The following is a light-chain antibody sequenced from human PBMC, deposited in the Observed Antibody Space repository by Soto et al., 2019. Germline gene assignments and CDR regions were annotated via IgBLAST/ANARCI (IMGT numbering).Light chain of an antibody. CDR1: SSDVGGYTY. V-gene: IGLV2-14*03. CDR3: SSYTTSNTRQIV. CDR2: DVS. J-gene: IGLJ1*01. Sequence: QSALTQPASVSGSPGQAITISRTGTSSDVGGYTYVSWYQQHPGKAPKFIIYDVSNRPSGASNRFSGSKSGNTASLTISGLQAEDEADYYCSSYTTSNTRQIVFGTGTRSPS.